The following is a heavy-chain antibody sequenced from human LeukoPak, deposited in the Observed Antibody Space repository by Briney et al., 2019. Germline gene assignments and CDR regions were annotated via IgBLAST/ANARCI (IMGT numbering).Heavy chain of an antibody. Sequence: SETLSLTCSVSGGSIRSNTYYWGWIRQSPGKGLEWIGSIYYSGTTYYNPSLRSRVTISLDTSKNQFSLKLSSVTAADTAVYYCARDLAYRSSLRGTFDIWGQGTKVTVSS. CDR3: ARDLAYRSSLRGTFDI. V-gene: IGHV4-39*07. CDR1: GGSIRSNTYY. J-gene: IGHJ3*02. CDR2: IYYSGTT. D-gene: IGHD6-19*01.